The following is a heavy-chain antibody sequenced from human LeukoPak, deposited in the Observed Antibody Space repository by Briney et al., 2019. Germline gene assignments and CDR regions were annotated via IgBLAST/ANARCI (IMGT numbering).Heavy chain of an antibody. CDR3: ATYGDYSRNYYHYGMDV. D-gene: IGHD4-17*01. CDR2: ISSSGSGSTI. Sequence: PGGSLRLSCAASGFTFSSYEMNWVRQAPGKGLEWVSYISSSGSGSTIYYADSVKGRFTISRDNAKNTLYLQMNSLRVEDTAVYYCATYGDYSRNYYHYGMDVWGQGTTVTVSS. CDR1: GFTFSSYE. V-gene: IGHV3-48*03. J-gene: IGHJ6*02.